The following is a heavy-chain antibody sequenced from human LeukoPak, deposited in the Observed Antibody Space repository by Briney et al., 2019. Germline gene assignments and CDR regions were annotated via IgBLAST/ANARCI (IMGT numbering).Heavy chain of an antibody. CDR2: IYHCGSN. CDR1: GGSISSGGYY. CDR3: ARISPLPLSRLWFDP. J-gene: IGHJ5*02. D-gene: IGHD2/OR15-2a*01. Sequence: NPSETLSLACTVSGGSISSGGYYWSWLRQPPGKGLEWIGYIYHCGSNYYNPSPKSRVTISVDRSKNQFSLRLSSVTAADPAVYYCARISPLPLSRLWFDPWGQGTLVTVSS. V-gene: IGHV4-30-2*01.